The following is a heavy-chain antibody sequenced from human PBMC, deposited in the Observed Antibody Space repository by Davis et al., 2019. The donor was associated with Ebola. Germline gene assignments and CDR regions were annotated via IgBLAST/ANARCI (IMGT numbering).Heavy chain of an antibody. CDR1: GFTFSSYG. Sequence: PGGSLRLSCAASGFTFSSYGMHWVRQAPGKGLEWVAFIRYDGSNKYYADSVKGRFTISRDNSKNTLYLQMNSLRAEDTAVYYCARVRWTSGYYFDYWGQGTLVTVSS. J-gene: IGHJ4*02. CDR3: ARVRWTSGYYFDY. CDR2: IRYDGSNK. V-gene: IGHV3-30*02. D-gene: IGHD3-22*01.